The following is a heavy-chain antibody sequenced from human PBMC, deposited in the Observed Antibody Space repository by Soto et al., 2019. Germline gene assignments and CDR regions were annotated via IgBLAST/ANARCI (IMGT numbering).Heavy chain of an antibody. CDR3: ARGPRGVYGNDY. Sequence: EVQLVESGGGLVQPGGSLRLSCAASGFTFSSDWMHWVRQAAGKGLVWVSRINMDGSSTNYADSVKGRFTISRDNAKNTLYLQMNILRAEDTAVYYCARGPRGVYGNDYWGQGALVTVSS. J-gene: IGHJ4*02. CDR1: GFTFSSDW. D-gene: IGHD2-8*02. V-gene: IGHV3-74*01. CDR2: INMDGSST.